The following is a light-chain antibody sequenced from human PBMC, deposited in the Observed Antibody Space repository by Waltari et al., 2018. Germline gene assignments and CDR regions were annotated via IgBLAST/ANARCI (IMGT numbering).Light chain of an antibody. J-gene: IGKJ2*01. CDR2: GAS. CDR1: QSVTNSY. Sequence: EIVLTQSPGTLSLSPGERATLSCRASQSVTNSYLAWYQQKSGQAPRILIYGASNSATGIPDRFSGSGSGTDFTLTISRLEPEDFALYYCQQYDSSSYTFGQGTKLEIK. CDR3: QQYDSSSYT. V-gene: IGKV3-20*01.